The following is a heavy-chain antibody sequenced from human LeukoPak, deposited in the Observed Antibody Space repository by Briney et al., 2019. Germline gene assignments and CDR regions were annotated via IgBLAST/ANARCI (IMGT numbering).Heavy chain of an antibody. J-gene: IGHJ4*02. D-gene: IGHD4-11*01. Sequence: PGGSLRLSCTASGFTFSSYAMNWVRQAPGKGLEWASGIGAGGTFTYYADSVKGRFTIPRDNSRNTLYLQMNSLRADDTAVYYCAKDLDYTTYEYYFDYWGQGTLVTVSS. CDR2: IGAGGTFT. CDR1: GFTFSSYA. CDR3: AKDLDYTTYEYYFDY. V-gene: IGHV3-23*01.